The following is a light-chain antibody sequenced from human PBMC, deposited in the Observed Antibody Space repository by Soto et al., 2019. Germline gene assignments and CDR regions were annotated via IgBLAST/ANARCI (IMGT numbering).Light chain of an antibody. CDR1: SSDVGGYNY. Sequence: QSALTQPASVSGSRGQSITISCTGTSSDVGGYNYVSWYQQHPGKVPKLMIYEVFRRPSGISDRFSGSKSGNTASLTISGLQAEDEADSYCCSYTTTSTFVFGGGTKLPVL. CDR2: EVF. V-gene: IGLV2-14*03. CDR3: CSYTTTSTFV. J-gene: IGLJ2*01.